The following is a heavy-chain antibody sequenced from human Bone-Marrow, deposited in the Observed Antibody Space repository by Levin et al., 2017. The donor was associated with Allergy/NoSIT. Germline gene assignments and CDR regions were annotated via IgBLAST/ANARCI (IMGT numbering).Heavy chain of an antibody. CDR1: GFTFSSQW. CDR2: IGLDGSEK. J-gene: IGHJ3*01. Sequence: LSLTCAASGFTFSSQWMSWVRQAPGKGLEWEANIGLDGSEKSYVDSVKGRFIVSRDNAKNSLYLQMNSLRSEDTAVYYCARGPFWGQGTMVTVSS. CDR3: ARGPF. V-gene: IGHV3-7*04.